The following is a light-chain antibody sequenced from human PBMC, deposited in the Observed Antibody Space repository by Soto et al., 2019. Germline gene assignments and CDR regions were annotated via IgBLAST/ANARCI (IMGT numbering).Light chain of an antibody. V-gene: IGLV2-14*01. Sequence: QSVLAQPASVSGSPGQSITISCTGTSSDVGGYNYVSWYQQYPGKAPKLMIYEVTNRPSGVSNRFPGSKSGNTASLTISGLQAADEPDYSCRSYTSSSTSYVFGTGTKLPVL. CDR3: RSYTSSSTSYV. CDR2: EVT. CDR1: SSDVGGYNY. J-gene: IGLJ1*01.